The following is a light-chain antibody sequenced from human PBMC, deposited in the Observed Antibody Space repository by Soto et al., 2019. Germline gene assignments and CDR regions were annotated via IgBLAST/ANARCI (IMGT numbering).Light chain of an antibody. J-gene: IGKJ1*01. CDR2: GAS. Sequence: IVLTQSPGTLSLSPGERATLSCRASQSVSSYLAWYQQKPGQAPRLLIYGASTRATGIPARFSGGGSGTDFTLTISSLEPEDFAVYYCQQRSNWPPTFGQGTKVDI. V-gene: IGKV3-11*01. CDR1: QSVSSY. CDR3: QQRSNWPPT.